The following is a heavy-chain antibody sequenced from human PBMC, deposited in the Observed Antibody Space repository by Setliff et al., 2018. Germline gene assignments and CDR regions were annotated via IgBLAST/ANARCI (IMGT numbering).Heavy chain of an antibody. D-gene: IGHD2-2*01. V-gene: IGHV4-38-2*01. Sequence: SETLSLTCAVSDFSVGSVYYWGWIRQPPGRGLEWIANIYYSGTTHYSPSFEGRVTMSVDTSKNQFSLNLSSVTAADTVLYYCARTSTGRYFDLWGRGTLVTVSS. J-gene: IGHJ2*01. CDR2: IYYSGTT. CDR1: DFSVGSVYY. CDR3: ARTSTGRYFDL.